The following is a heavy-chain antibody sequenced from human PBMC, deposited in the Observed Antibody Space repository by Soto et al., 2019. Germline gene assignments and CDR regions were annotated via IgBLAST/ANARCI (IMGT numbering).Heavy chain of an antibody. CDR1: GFTFTNSY. J-gene: IGHJ3*01. CDR2: IKTNTEGGTT. D-gene: IGHD1-26*01. V-gene: IGHV3-15*01. CDR3: GTGSAFDF. Sequence: DVQLVESGGGLVKPGESLRISCEVSGFTFTNSYMSWVRRAPGKGLEWVGRIKTNTEGGTTDYAAPVKGRFTISRDDSKKTLYLQMSSLKTEDTAVYYCGTGSAFDFGGQGTTVTVS.